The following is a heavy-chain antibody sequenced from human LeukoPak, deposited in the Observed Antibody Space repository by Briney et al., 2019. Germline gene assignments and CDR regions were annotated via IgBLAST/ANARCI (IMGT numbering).Heavy chain of an antibody. Sequence: RGSLRLSCAASGFTFSSYSMNWVRQAPGKGLEWVSSISSSSSYIYYADSVKGRFTISRDNAKNSLYLQMNSLRAEDTAVYYCARGQVRGVLEGYYLDYWGQGTLVTVSS. J-gene: IGHJ4*02. CDR3: ARGQVRGVLEGYYLDY. D-gene: IGHD3-10*01. CDR1: GFTFSSYS. V-gene: IGHV3-21*01. CDR2: ISSSSSYI.